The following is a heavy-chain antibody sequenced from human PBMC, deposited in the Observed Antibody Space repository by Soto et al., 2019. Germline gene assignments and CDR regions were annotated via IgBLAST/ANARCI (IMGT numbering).Heavy chain of an antibody. Sequence: EVQLLESGGGLVQPGGSLRLSCAASGFTFSSYAMSWVRQAPGKGLEWVSAISGSGGSTYYADSVKGRFTISRDNSKNTLYLQMNSLRAEDTAVYYCAKDASYYDSSGSAFDYWGQGTLVTVSS. CDR2: ISGSGGST. V-gene: IGHV3-23*01. D-gene: IGHD3-22*01. CDR1: GFTFSSYA. J-gene: IGHJ4*02. CDR3: AKDASYYDSSGSAFDY.